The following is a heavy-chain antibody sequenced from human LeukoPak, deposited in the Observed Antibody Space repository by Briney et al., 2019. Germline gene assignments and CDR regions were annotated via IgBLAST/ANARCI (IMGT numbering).Heavy chain of an antibody. Sequence: KPSQTLSLTCTVAGGSINGYYWSWIRQPPGKGLDWIGYIYYTGYTNYNPSLTSRLTISVDTSKNQFSLKVSSVTAADTAVYYCARGERPGPDYWGQGALVTVSS. J-gene: IGHJ4*02. V-gene: IGHV4-59*01. CDR1: GGSINGYY. D-gene: IGHD1-14*01. CDR3: ARGERPGPDY. CDR2: IYYTGYT.